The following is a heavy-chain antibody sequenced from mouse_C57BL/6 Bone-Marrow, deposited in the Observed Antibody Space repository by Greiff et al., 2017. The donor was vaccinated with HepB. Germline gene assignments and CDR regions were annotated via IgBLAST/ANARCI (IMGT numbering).Heavy chain of an antibody. J-gene: IGHJ2*01. D-gene: IGHD1-1*01. V-gene: IGHV1-22*01. CDR3: ARSITTVVATDY. CDR2: INPNNGGT. Sequence: EVQLVESGPELVKPGASVKMSCKASGYTFTDYNMHWVKQSHGKSLEWIGYINPNNGGTSYNQKFKGKATLTVNKSSSTAYMELRSLTSEDSAVYYCARSITTVVATDYWGQGTTLTVSS. CDR1: GYTFTDYN.